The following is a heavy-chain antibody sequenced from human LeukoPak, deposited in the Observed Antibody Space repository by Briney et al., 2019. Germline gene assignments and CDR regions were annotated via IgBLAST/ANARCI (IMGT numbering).Heavy chain of an antibody. CDR3: AVGYCSSTSCYRIGY. Sequence: SETLSLTCAVYGGSFSGYYWSWIRQPPGKGLEWIGEINHSGSTNYNPSLESRVTISVDTSKNQFSLKLSSVTAADTAVYYCAVGYCSSTSCYRIGYWGQGTLVTVSS. CDR2: INHSGST. CDR1: GGSFSGYY. V-gene: IGHV4-34*01. J-gene: IGHJ4*02. D-gene: IGHD2-2*02.